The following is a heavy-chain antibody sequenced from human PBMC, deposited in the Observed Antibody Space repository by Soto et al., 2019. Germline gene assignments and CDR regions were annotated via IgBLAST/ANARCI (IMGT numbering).Heavy chain of an antibody. D-gene: IGHD3-22*01. CDR1: GFTFRSYA. Sequence: GGSLRLSCAASGFTFRSYAMSWVRQAPGKGLEWVSAMSGTGDSTYYADSVKGRFTNSRDDSKNTLYLLMNSLRVEDTATYCCAKGGYSYHSSDSDALDIWGRGTMVTVSS. CDR3: AKGGYSYHSSDSDALDI. CDR2: MSGTGDST. V-gene: IGHV3-23*01. J-gene: IGHJ3*02.